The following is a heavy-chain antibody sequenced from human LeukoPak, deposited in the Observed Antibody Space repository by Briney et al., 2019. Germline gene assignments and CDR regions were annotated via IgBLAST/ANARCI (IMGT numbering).Heavy chain of an antibody. J-gene: IGHJ5*02. CDR2: IYYSGST. D-gene: IGHD6-13*01. V-gene: IGHV4-30-4*01. Sequence: SQTLSLTCTVSGGSISSGDYHWNWIRQPPGKGLEWIGYIYYSGSTYYNPSLKSRVTISVDPSKNQFSLKLSFVTAADTAVYYCARGVAAPGTGGLSWFDPWGQGTLVTVSS. CDR1: GGSISSGDYH. CDR3: ARGVAAPGTGGLSWFDP.